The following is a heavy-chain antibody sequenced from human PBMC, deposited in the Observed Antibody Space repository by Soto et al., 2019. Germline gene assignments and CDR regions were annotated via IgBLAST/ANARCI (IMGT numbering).Heavy chain of an antibody. V-gene: IGHV3-30-3*01. Sequence: QVQLVESGGGVVQPGRSLRLSCAASGFTFSSYAMHWVRQAPAKGLEWVAVISYDGSNKYYADSVKGRFTISRDNSKNTLYLQMNRLRAEDTAVYYCARPLWRNDYNWGYFDLWGRGTLVTVSS. CDR3: ARPLWRNDYNWGYFDL. CDR1: GFTFSSYA. J-gene: IGHJ2*01. CDR2: ISYDGSNK. D-gene: IGHD4-4*01.